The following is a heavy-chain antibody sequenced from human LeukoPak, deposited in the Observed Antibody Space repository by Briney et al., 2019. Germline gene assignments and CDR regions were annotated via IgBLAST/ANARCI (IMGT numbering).Heavy chain of an antibody. D-gene: IGHD2-2*02. V-gene: IGHV4-34*01. CDR1: GGSFNGYY. CDR2: INHSGST. J-gene: IGHJ4*02. Sequence: SETLSLTCAVYGGSFNGYYWSWIRQPPGKGLEWIGEINHSGSTNYNPSLKSRVTISVDTSKNQFSLKLSSVTAADTAVYYCARGQLGYCSSTSCYRADYFDYWGQGTLVTVSS. CDR3: ARGQLGYCSSTSCYRADYFDY.